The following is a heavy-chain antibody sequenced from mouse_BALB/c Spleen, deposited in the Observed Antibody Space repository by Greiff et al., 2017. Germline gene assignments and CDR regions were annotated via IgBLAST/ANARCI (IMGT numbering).Heavy chain of an antibody. D-gene: IGHD2-14*01. CDR3: TRNYRYDGYYAMDY. CDR2: ISCYNGAT. CDR1: GYSFTGYY. Sequence: LVKTGASVKISCKASGYSFTGYYMHWVKQSHGKSLEWIGYISCYNGATSYNQKFKGKATFTVDTSSSTAYMQLSSPTSEDSAVYYCTRNYRYDGYYAMDYWGQGTSVTVSS. V-gene: IGHV1S34*01. J-gene: IGHJ4*01.